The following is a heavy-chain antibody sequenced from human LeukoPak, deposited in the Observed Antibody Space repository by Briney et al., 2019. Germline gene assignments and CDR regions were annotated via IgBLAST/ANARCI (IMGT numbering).Heavy chain of an antibody. V-gene: IGHV3-30-3*01. Sequence: GGSLRLSCAASGFPFSSYAMHWVRQAPGKGLEWVALISYDGNNKYYADSVKGRFTISRDNSKNTPFLQMNSLRAEDTAVYYCATMIVVVMIWGQGTLVTVSS. CDR1: GFPFSSYA. CDR3: ATMIVVVMI. D-gene: IGHD3-22*01. CDR2: ISYDGNNK. J-gene: IGHJ4*02.